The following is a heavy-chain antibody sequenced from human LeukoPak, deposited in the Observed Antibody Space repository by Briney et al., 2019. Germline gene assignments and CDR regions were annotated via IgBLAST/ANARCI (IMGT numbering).Heavy chain of an antibody. D-gene: IGHD3-22*01. CDR1: GYTFTSYY. J-gene: IGHJ3*02. CDR2: INPSGGST. Sequence: ASVKVSCKASGYTFTSYYMHWVRQAPGQGLEWMGIINPSGGSTSYAQKFQGRVTMTRDTSTSTVYMELSSLRSEDTAVYYCARAIGYYDSSEVGAFDIWGQGTMVTVSS. CDR3: ARAIGYYDSSEVGAFDI. V-gene: IGHV1-46*01.